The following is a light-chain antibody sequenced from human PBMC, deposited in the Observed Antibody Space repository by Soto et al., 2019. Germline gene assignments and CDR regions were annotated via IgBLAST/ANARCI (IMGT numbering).Light chain of an antibody. CDR3: QKYDTAPFT. V-gene: IGKV1-27*01. CDR2: AAS. Sequence: DVQMTQSPSSLSASVGDTVTITCRASQGIAFYLAWFQQRPGKAPNLLISAASNLQSGVPSRFSGSGSGTDFTLTNSSLQPEDVATYYCQKYDTAPFTFGPGTRVEVK. J-gene: IGKJ3*01. CDR1: QGIAFY.